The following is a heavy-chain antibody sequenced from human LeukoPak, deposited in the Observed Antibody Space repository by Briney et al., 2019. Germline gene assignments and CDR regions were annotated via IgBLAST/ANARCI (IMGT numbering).Heavy chain of an antibody. CDR2: IKEDESEK. Sequence: GGSLRLSCAASGFTFSSYWMSWVRQAPGKGLEWVANIKEDESEKNYLDSVKGRFTISRDNAKNSLYLQMNSLRAEDTALYYCAKVRTPTYCGGDCYSGPFDYWGQGTLVTVSS. J-gene: IGHJ4*02. V-gene: IGHV3-7*03. CDR3: AKVRTPTYCGGDCYSGPFDY. D-gene: IGHD2-21*02. CDR1: GFTFSSYW.